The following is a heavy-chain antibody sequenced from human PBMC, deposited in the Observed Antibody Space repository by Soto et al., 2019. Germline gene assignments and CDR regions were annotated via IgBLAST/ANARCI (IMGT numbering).Heavy chain of an antibody. Sequence: GESLKISCKGSGYSFTSYWIGWVRQMPGKGLEWMGIIYPGDSDTRYSPSFQGQVTISADKSISTAYLQWSSLKASDTAMYYCERHADPQWEVLLWDYWGQGTLVTVSS. J-gene: IGHJ4*02. CDR3: ERHADPQWEVLLWDY. V-gene: IGHV5-51*01. CDR2: IYPGDSDT. CDR1: GYSFTSYW. D-gene: IGHD1-26*01.